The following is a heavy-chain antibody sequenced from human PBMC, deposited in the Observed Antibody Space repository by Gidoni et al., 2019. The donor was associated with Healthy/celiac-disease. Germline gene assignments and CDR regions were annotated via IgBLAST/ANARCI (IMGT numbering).Heavy chain of an antibody. Sequence: QLVESGGGLVQPGGSLKLSCPASGFTFSGSAMHWVRQASGKGLEWVGRIRSKANSYATAYAAAVKGRFTISRDDAKNTAYLQMNSMKTEDTAVYYCTSLVIVTEGYYYGMDVWGQGTTVTVSS. CDR2: IRSKANSYAT. CDR1: GFTFSGSA. V-gene: IGHV3-73*02. J-gene: IGHJ6*02. D-gene: IGHD3-22*01. CDR3: TSLVIVTEGYYYGMDV.